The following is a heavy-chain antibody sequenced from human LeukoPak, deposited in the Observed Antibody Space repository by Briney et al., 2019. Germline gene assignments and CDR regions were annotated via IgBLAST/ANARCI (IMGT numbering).Heavy chain of an antibody. V-gene: IGHV4-39*01. CDR3: AIPRLYSYGYQFDY. D-gene: IGHD5-18*01. Sequence: SETLSLTCTVSGGSISSSSYYWGWIRQPPGKGLEWIGSIYYGGSTYYNPSLKSRVTISVDTSKNQFSLKLSSVTAADTAVYYCAIPRLYSYGYQFDYWGQGTLVTVSS. J-gene: IGHJ4*02. CDR2: IYYGGST. CDR1: GGSISSSSYY.